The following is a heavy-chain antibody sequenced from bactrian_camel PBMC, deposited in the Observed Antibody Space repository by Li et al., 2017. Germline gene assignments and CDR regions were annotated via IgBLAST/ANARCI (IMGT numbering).Heavy chain of an antibody. J-gene: IGHJ4*01. D-gene: IGHD5*01. V-gene: IGHV3S56*01. CDR3: AARQPCRVWLGYEDPGEYNI. CDR2: IGRDAKT. Sequence: HVQLVESGGGSVQAGGSLRLSCAASGVHICTYDISWHRQAPGEEREFVSSIGRDAKTAYTDSVKGRFTISQDSAENTVYLEMNNLQPEDTAMYYCAARQPCRVWLGYEDPGEYNIWGQGTQVTVSS. CDR1: GVHICTYD.